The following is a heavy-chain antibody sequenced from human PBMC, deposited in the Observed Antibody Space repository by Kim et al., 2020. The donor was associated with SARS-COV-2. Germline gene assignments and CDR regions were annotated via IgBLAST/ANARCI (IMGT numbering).Heavy chain of an antibody. CDR3: TTAGVVVTAINGY. V-gene: IGHV3-15*01. J-gene: IGHJ4*02. Sequence: YAAPVKGRFTISRDDSKNTLYLQMNSLKTEDTAVYYCTTAGVVVTAINGYWGQGTLVTVSS. D-gene: IGHD2-21*02.